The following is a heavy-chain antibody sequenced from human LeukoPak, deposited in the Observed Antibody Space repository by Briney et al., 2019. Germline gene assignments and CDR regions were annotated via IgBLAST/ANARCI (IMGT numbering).Heavy chain of an antibody. CDR1: GLTFNRYW. CDR2: INSDGSST. Sequence: GGSLRLSCAASGLTFNRYWMHWVRQVPGKGLVWVSRINSDGSSTTYADSVKGRFTISRDNARNTLYLQMNSLRAEDTAVYYCARGRGTIYMFDYWGQGTLVTVSS. D-gene: IGHD2/OR15-2a*01. J-gene: IGHJ4*02. V-gene: IGHV3-74*01. CDR3: ARGRGTIYMFDY.